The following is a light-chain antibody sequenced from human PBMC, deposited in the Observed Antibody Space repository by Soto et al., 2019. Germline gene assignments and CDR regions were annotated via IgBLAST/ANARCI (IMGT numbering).Light chain of an antibody. CDR1: QGISSY. CDR3: HQINSYRIT. V-gene: IGKV1-9*01. J-gene: IGKJ5*01. Sequence: DIQLTQSPSFLSASVGDRVTISCRASQGISSYLAWYQQKPGRAPKLLIYAASSLQSGVPSRFSGSGSGTDFSLTFTSLQPEDFATYYCHQINSYRITFGPGTRLEIK. CDR2: AAS.